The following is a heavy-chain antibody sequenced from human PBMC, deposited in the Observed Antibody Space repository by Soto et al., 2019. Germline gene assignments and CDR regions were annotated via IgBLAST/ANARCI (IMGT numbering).Heavy chain of an antibody. Sequence: SGPTLVNPTQTLTLTCTFSGFSLSTSGMCVSWIRQPPGKALEWLALIDWDDDKYYSTSLKTRLTISKDTSKNQVVLTMTNMDPVDTATYYCARAKIWPHYYYYGMDVWGQGTTVTVSS. D-gene: IGHD1-26*01. CDR3: ARAKIWPHYYYYGMDV. V-gene: IGHV2-70*01. J-gene: IGHJ6*02. CDR2: IDWDDDK. CDR1: GFSLSTSGMC.